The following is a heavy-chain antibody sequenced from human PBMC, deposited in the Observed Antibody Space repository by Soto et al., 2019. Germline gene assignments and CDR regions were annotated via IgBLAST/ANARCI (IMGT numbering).Heavy chain of an antibody. CDR1: GFTFGAYA. CDR3: VRGDTGADQLVSAHY. Sequence: GGSLRLSCSASGFTFGAYAMSWVRKAPGKGLEWVGFIRNRGYGRTTEYAASVRGRFTISRDDSKSIAYLDMNSLQTEDTAVYYCVRGDTGADQLVSAHYWRQGTLVTVSS. V-gene: IGHV3-49*04. D-gene: IGHD2-2*01. J-gene: IGHJ4*02. CDR2: IRNRGYGRTT.